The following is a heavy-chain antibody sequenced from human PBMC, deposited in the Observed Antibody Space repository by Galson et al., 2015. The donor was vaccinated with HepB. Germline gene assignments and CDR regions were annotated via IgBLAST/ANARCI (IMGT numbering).Heavy chain of an antibody. J-gene: IGHJ2*01. CDR3: ARTTGKVWYFDL. Sequence: TLSLTCAVSGGSISSGGYSWSWIRQPPGKGLEWIGYIYHSGSTYYNSSLKSRVTMSVDTSKNQFSLKLSSVTAADTAVYYCARTTGKVWYFDLWGRGTLVTVSS. CDR1: GGSISSGGYS. D-gene: IGHD1-14*01. CDR2: IYHSGST. V-gene: IGHV4-30-2*01.